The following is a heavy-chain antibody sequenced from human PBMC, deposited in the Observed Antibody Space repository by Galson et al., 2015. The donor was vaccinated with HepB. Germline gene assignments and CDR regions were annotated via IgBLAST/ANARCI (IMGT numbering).Heavy chain of an antibody. J-gene: IGHJ4*02. Sequence: SLRLACAAPGFTFSSYAMTWVRQAPGKELEWVSGISGSSSNTYYAASVKGRFTISRDNSKSTLYLQMNSLRVEDTAVYYCAIPRGAYYHFDYSGPRPLFTVSS. V-gene: IGHV3-23*01. CDR2: ISGSSSNT. CDR3: AIPRGAYYHFDY. CDR1: GFTFSSYA. D-gene: IGHD3-10*01.